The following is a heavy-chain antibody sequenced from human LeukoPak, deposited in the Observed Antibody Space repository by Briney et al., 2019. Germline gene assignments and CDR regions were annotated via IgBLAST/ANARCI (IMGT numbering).Heavy chain of an antibody. J-gene: IGHJ4*02. CDR2: INPNSGGT. CDR1: GYTFTGYY. D-gene: IGHD6-19*01. Sequence: ASVTVSCEASGYTFTGYYMHWVRQAPGQGLEWMGRINPNSGGTNYAQKFQGRVTMTRDTSISTAYMELSRLRSDDTAVYYCARVAGIAVAGAPLRYWGQGTLVTISS. CDR3: ARVAGIAVAGAPLRY. V-gene: IGHV1-2*06.